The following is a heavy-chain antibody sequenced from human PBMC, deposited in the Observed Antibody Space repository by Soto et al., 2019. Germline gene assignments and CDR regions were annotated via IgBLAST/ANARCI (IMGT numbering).Heavy chain of an antibody. J-gene: IGHJ5*01. CDR1: DGSISIAGSY. CDR3: ARDYYDNSNWFDS. V-gene: IGHV4-39*02. D-gene: IGHD3-22*01. CDR2: IHYSGTT. Sequence: SSETLSLTCSVADGSISIAGSYWNWIRQPPGKGLEWIGRIHYSGTTYYTPSLKSRVTISVDTSKNQFSLKLSSVTAADTAVYFCARDYYDNSNWFDSWGQGTLVTVSS.